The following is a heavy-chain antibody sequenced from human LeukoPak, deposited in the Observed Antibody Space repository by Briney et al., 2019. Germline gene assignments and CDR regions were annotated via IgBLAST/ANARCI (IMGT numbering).Heavy chain of an antibody. D-gene: IGHD1-26*01. V-gene: IGHV3-30*18. J-gene: IGHJ4*02. Sequence: GGSLRLSCAASGFTFSSYAMHWVRQAPGKGLEWVAVISYDGSNKYYADSVKGRFTISRDNSKNTLYLQMNSLRAEDTAVYYCAKDWGQRGVGASLGHWGQGTLVIVSS. CDR1: GFTFSSYA. CDR3: AKDWGQRGVGASLGH. CDR2: ISYDGSNK.